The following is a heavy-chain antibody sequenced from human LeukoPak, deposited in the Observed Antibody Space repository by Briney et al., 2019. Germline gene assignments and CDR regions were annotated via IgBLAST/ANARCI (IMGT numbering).Heavy chain of an antibody. D-gene: IGHD3-10*02. CDR1: GFTFSSYS. Sequence: GGSLRLSCAASGFTFSSYSMMWVRQAPGKGLEWVSYISISGSTIYYADSVEGRFTISRDNAKNSLYLQMNSLRAEDTAVYYCAELGITMIGGVWGKGTTVTISS. V-gene: IGHV3-48*04. CDR2: ISISGSTI. CDR3: AELGITMIGGV. J-gene: IGHJ6*04.